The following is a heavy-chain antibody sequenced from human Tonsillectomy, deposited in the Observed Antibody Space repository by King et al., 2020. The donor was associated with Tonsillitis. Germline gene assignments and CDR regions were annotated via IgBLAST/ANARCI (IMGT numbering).Heavy chain of an antibody. V-gene: IGHV3-23*03. CDR2: IYSGGSST. CDR1: GFTFSSYA. CDR3: AKVSYRLNDLDY. D-gene: IGHD3/OR15-3a*01. J-gene: IGHJ4*02. Sequence: VQLVESGGGLVQPGGSLRLSCAASGFTFSSYAMSWVRQAPGKGLEWVSVIYSGGSSTYYADSVKGRFTISRDNSKNTLYLQMNSLRAEDTAVYYCAKVSYRLNDLDYWGQGTRVTVSS.